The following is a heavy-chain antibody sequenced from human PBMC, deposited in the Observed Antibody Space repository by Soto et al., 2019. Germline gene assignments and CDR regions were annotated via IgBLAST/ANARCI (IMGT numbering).Heavy chain of an antibody. CDR3: ARQGLHSSSWHRYYYYGMDV. CDR1: GGSIISSSYY. Sequence: SETLSLTCTVSGGSIISSSYYWVWIRQPPGKGLEWIGSIYYSGSTYYNPSLKSRVTISVDTSKNQFSLKLSSVTAADTAVYYCARQGLHSSSWHRYYYYGMDVWGQGTTVTVSS. CDR2: IYYSGST. J-gene: IGHJ6*02. D-gene: IGHD6-13*01. V-gene: IGHV4-39*01.